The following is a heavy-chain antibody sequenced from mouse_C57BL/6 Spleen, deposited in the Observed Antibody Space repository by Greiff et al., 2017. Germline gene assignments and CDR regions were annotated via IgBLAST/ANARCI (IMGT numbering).Heavy chain of an antibody. V-gene: IGHV1-15*01. CDR3: TNYNSNPYNFDY. J-gene: IGHJ2*01. D-gene: IGHD2-5*01. CDR1: GYTFTDYE. CDR2: IDPETGGT. Sequence: VQLQQSGAELVRPGASVKLSCKASGYTFTDYEMHWVKQTPVHGLEWIGAIDPETGGTAYNQKFKGKAILTADKSSSTSYMELRSLASEDSAVYYCTNYNSNPYNFDYWGQCTTLTVS.